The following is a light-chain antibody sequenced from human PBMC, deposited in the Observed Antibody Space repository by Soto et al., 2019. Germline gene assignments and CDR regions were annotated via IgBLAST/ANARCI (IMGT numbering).Light chain of an antibody. CDR1: AGSIATNF. CDR3: QSYDNSNVV. Sequence: NFMLTQPHSVSESPGKTVTISCTRSAGSIATNFVQWYQQRPGRAPTTVIFEDNQRSSGVPDRFSGSLDASSNSASLTISGLRTEDEADYYCQSYDNSNVVFGGGTKLIVL. V-gene: IGLV6-57*03. CDR2: EDN. J-gene: IGLJ2*01.